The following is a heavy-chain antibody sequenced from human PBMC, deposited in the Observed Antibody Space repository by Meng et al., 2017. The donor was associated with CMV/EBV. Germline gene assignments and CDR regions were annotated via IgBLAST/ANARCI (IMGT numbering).Heavy chain of an antibody. Sequence: GESLKISCAASGFTFSDYYMSWIRQAPGKGLEWVAFIRYDGSNKYYADSVKGRFTISRDNSKNTLYLQMNSLRAEDTAVYYCAKLLGAYGDYAWGQGTLVTVSS. CDR2: IRYDGSNK. V-gene: IGHV3-30*02. J-gene: IGHJ5*02. D-gene: IGHD4-17*01. CDR3: AKLLGAYGDYA. CDR1: GFTFSDYY.